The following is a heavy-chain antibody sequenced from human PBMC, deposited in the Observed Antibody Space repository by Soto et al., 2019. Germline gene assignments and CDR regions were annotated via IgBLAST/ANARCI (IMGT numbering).Heavy chain of an antibody. J-gene: IGHJ5*02. D-gene: IGHD3-16*01. CDR2: ISAYNGNT. CDR3: ARGLPLEGVMWFDP. Sequence: WASVKVSCKASGYTFTSYGISWVRQAPGQGLEWMGWISAYNGNTNYAQKLQGRVTMTTDTSTSTAYMELRSLRSDDTAVYYCARGLPLEGVMWFDPWGQGTLVTVSS. CDR1: GYTFTSYG. V-gene: IGHV1-18*04.